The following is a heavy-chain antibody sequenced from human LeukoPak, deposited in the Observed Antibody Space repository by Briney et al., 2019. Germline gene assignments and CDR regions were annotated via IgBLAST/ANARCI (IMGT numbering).Heavy chain of an antibody. J-gene: IGHJ6*03. D-gene: IGHD4-11*01. CDR2: IYTSGST. Sequence: SQTLSLTCTVSGGSISSGSYYWSWIRQPAGKGLEWIGRIYTSGSTNYNPSLKSRVTMSVDTSKNQFSLKLSSVTAADTAVYYCASATVTSGYYYYYMDVWGKGTTVTVSS. CDR3: ASATVTSGYYYYYMDV. V-gene: IGHV4-61*02. CDR1: GGSISSGSYY.